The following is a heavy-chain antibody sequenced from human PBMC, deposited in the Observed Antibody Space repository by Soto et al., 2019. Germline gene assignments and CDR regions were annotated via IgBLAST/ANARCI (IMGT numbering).Heavy chain of an antibody. CDR1: GYTFTSYG. CDR2: ISAYNGNT. V-gene: IGHV1-18*01. D-gene: IGHD4-17*01. J-gene: IGHJ6*03. CDR3: AWTLNGDYAYYYYMEV. Sequence: ASVKVSCKASGYTFTSYGISWVRQAPGQGLEWMGWISAYNGNTNYAQKLRGRVTMTTDTSTSTAYMELRSLRSDDTAVYYCAWTLNGDYAYYYYMEVWGKGTTVTVSS.